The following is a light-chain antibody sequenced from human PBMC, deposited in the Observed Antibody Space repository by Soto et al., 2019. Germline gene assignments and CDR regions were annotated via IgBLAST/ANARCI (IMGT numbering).Light chain of an antibody. J-gene: IGKJ2*01. V-gene: IGKV3-15*01. Sequence: EIVITQSPATLSVSPGERATLSCRASQSVSSNLAWYQQKPGQAPRLLIYGASNRAPGIPARFSGSGSGTEFTLTISSLQSEDFAVYYCQQYNNWPPYTFGQGTKLEIK. CDR3: QQYNNWPPYT. CDR2: GAS. CDR1: QSVSSN.